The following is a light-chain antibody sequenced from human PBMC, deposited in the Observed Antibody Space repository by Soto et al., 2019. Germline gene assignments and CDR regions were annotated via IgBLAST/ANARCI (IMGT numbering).Light chain of an antibody. CDR2: LGS. J-gene: IGKJ3*01. CDR3: MQALQPPRA. CDR1: QSLLLSNGYNY. Sequence: DIVMTQSPLSLPVTPGEPASISCRSSQSLLLSNGYNYLDWYLQKPGQSPQLLIYLGSNRASGVPEGFSGGGGGKDFTLKIRRVEAEDVGFYYCMQALQPPRAFAPGTKVNIK. V-gene: IGKV2-28*01.